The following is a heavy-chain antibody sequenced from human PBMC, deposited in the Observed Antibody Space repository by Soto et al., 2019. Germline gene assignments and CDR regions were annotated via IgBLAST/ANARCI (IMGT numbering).Heavy chain of an antibody. Sequence: SETLSLTCTVSGGSISSGGYYWNWIRQHPVKGLEWIGYIYYSGNTYYNPSLKSRVTISVDTSKNQFSLRLSSVTAADTAVYYCARGVLSPYSMTSSPYYGMAVWRQGTTVTVSS. CDR1: GGSISSGGYY. V-gene: IGHV4-31*03. J-gene: IGHJ6*02. D-gene: IGHD2-15*01. CDR3: ARGVLSPYSMTSSPYYGMAV. CDR2: IYYSGNT.